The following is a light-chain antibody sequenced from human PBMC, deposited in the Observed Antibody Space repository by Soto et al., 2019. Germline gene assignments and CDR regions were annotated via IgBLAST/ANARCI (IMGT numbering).Light chain of an antibody. J-gene: IGKJ1*01. CDR2: KAS. V-gene: IGKV1-5*03. CDR1: QTISSW. Sequence: DIQMTQSPSTLSGSIADRVTITCRASQTISSWLAWYQQKPGKAPKLLIYKASTLKSGVPSRFSGSGSGTEFTLTISSLQPDDFATYYCQHYNSYSEEFGQGTKVDIK. CDR3: QHYNSYSEE.